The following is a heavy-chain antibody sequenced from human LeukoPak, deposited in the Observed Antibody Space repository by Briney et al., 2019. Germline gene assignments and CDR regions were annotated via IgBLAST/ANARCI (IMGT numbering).Heavy chain of an antibody. J-gene: IGHJ3*02. CDR1: GGSISSCY. D-gene: IGHD2-15*01. CDR3: ASVVVVAATAFDI. V-gene: IGHV4-59*01. Sequence: SETLSLTCTVSGGSISSCYWSWTRQPPGMKLEWIGYIYYSESTTYNPSLKSRVTISVDTSKNPFSRKLSSVTAADTAGYYCASVVVVAATAFDIWGQGTMVTVSS. CDR2: IYYSEST.